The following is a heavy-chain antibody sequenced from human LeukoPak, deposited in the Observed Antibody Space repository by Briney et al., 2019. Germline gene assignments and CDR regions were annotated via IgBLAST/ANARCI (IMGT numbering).Heavy chain of an antibody. Sequence: SETLSLTCTVSGVSISGFYWNWIRQPPRNGLEWVGYSHTGGSISSNPSLNSRVAFSMDTSKNQVSLRLNSVTATDTAVYYCARGQGAFDIWGQGTMVTVSS. CDR3: ARGQGAFDI. CDR1: GVSISGFY. CDR2: SHTGGSI. J-gene: IGHJ3*02. V-gene: IGHV4-4*08.